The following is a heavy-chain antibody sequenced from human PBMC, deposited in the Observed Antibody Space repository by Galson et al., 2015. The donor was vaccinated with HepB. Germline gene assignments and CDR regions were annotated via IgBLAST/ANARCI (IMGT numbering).Heavy chain of an antibody. J-gene: IGHJ4*02. CDR1: GDSISNSNYY. V-gene: IGHV4-39*02. D-gene: IGHD5-18*01. CDR2: IYHRGNT. CDR3: ARDRYSHNLEAEY. Sequence: ETLSLTCTVSGDSISNSNYYWAWIRQPPGKGLEWIATIYHRGNTYYNPSLPHRVTISIDTSRNEFYLKVNSVTAGDTALYYCARDRYSHNLEAEYWGQGTLVTVSS.